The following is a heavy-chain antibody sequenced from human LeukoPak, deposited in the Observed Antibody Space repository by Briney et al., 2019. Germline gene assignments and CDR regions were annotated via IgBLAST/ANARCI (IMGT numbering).Heavy chain of an antibody. D-gene: IGHD3-16*01. CDR2: ISGSGGST. V-gene: IGHV3-23*01. CDR1: GFTFSSYG. J-gene: IGHJ4*02. CDR3: AKDGGRRGFDY. Sequence: GGTLRLSCAASGFTFSSYGMSWVRQASGKGLEWVSAISGSGGSTYYADSVKGRFTISRDNSKNTLYLQMNSLRAEDTAVYYCAKDGGRRGFDYWGQGTLVTVSS.